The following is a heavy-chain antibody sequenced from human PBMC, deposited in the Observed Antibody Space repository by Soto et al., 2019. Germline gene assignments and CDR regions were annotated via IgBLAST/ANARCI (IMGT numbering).Heavy chain of an antibody. Sequence: SETLSLTCTVSGGSISSGEYYWTWIRQPPGKGLEWIGYISYSGSTHYSPSLKSRVSITVDTSKNQFSLNLASVSAEDTAVYYCAARYDYGGLPTWFDPWGQGTLVTVSS. J-gene: IGHJ5*02. CDR2: ISYSGST. D-gene: IGHD4-17*01. CDR1: GGSISSGEYY. CDR3: AARYDYGGLPTWFDP. V-gene: IGHV4-30-4*01.